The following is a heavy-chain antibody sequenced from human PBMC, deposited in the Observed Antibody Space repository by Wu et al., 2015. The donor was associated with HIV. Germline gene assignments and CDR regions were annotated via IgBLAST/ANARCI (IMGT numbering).Heavy chain of an antibody. CDR1: GYNFNGFG. Sequence: QVQLVQSGIEVKKSGALVKVSCKASGYNFNGFGIVWVRQAPGQGLEWMGWISDYERNIHYGQKFRGRLTLTADTVTSTAFLDLRNLRSDDTAIYYCARGRYSSNTGFFDFWGQGTLVTVSS. J-gene: IGHJ4*02. CDR3: ARGRYSSNTGFFDF. V-gene: IGHV1-18*01. CDR2: ISDYERNI. D-gene: IGHD3-9*01.